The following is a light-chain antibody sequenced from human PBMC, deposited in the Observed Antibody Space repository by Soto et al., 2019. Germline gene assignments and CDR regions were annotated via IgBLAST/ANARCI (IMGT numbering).Light chain of an antibody. CDR2: EGN. Sequence: QSALTQPASVSGSPGQSITISCTGTSSDVGSYNLVSWYQQHPGKAPKLMIYEGNKRPSGVSNRFSGSKSGNTASLTISGLQAEDEADYHCCSYAGSSAFGVFGGGTKLTVL. CDR1: SSDVGSYNL. V-gene: IGLV2-23*03. J-gene: IGLJ2*01. CDR3: CSYAGSSAFGV.